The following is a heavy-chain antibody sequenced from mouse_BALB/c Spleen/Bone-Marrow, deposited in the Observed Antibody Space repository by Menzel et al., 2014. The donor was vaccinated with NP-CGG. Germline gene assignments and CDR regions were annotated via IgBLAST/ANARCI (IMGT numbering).Heavy chain of an antibody. J-gene: IGHJ2*01. CDR1: GYIFTSYW. Sequence: QVQLQQSGAELVKPGASVKLSCKTSGYIFTSYWIQWVKQRPGQGLGWIGEIFPGTGTTYYNEKFKDKATLTIDTSSSTAYMQLSSLTSEDSAVYFCARKGISTVIATAYYFDYWGRGSTLTVSS. CDR2: IFPGTGTT. V-gene: IGHV1S132*01. CDR3: ARKGISTVIATAYYFDY. D-gene: IGHD2-4*01.